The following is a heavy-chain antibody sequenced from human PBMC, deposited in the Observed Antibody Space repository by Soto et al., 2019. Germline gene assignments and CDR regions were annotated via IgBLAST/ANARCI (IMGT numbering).Heavy chain of an antibody. CDR2: MNPNSGNT. V-gene: IGHV1-8*01. CDR1: GYTFTSYD. J-gene: IGHJ4*02. CDR3: EREAGQVSSSDY. D-gene: IGHD6-6*01. Sequence: QVPLVQSGAEVKKPGASVKVSCNASGYTFTSYDINWVRQATGQGLEWMGWMNPNSGNTGYAQKFQGRVTMTRTTSISTDYMELSSLRSEDTAVYYCEREAGQVSSSDYWGQGTLVTVSS.